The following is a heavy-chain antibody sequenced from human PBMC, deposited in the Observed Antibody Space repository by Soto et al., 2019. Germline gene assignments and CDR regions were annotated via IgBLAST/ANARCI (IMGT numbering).Heavy chain of an antibody. Sequence: AESLKISCKGSGYSFTSYWISWVRQMPGKGLEWMGRIDPSDSYTNYSPSFQGHVTISADKSISTAYLQWSSLKASDTAMYYCARLVEPAAKEGNWFDPWGQGTLVTVSS. CDR1: GYSFTSYW. V-gene: IGHV5-10-1*01. D-gene: IGHD2-2*01. CDR2: IDPSDSYT. CDR3: ARLVEPAAKEGNWFDP. J-gene: IGHJ5*02.